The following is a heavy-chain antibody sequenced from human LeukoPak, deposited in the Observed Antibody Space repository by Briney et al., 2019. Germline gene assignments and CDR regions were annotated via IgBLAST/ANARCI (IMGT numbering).Heavy chain of an antibody. Sequence: GGSLRLSCAASGFTFSDYYMTWIRQAPGKGLEWISYISDSGDTFYYVESVKSRFTISRDNAKNSLYLQMSSLRAEDTAVYYCARVRRPAVVLDALDSWGQGTMVTVSS. J-gene: IGHJ3*02. CDR1: GFTFSDYY. CDR2: ISDSGDTF. CDR3: ARVRRPAVVLDALDS. V-gene: IGHV3-11*01. D-gene: IGHD2-2*01.